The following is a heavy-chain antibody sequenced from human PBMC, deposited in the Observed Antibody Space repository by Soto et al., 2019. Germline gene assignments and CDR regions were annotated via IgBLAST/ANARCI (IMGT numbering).Heavy chain of an antibody. CDR3: ARGEGDYVWGSYRTYNWFDP. D-gene: IGHD3-16*02. Sequence: GGSLSLSCAASGFPFSSYIMNWVRQAPGRGLEWVSYISSSSSTIYYADSVKGRFTISRDNAKNSLYLQMNSLRDEDTAVYYCARGEGDYVWGSYRTYNWFDPWGQGTLVTVSS. J-gene: IGHJ5*02. V-gene: IGHV3-48*02. CDR2: ISSSSSTI. CDR1: GFPFSSYI.